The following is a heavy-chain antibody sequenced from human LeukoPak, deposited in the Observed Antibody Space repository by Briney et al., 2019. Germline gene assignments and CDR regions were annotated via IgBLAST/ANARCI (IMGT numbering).Heavy chain of an antibody. CDR1: GFTFSSYG. J-gene: IGHJ4*02. Sequence: GGSLRPSCAASGFTFSSYGMHWVRQAPGKGLEWVAFIRYDGSNKYYADSVKGRFTISRDNSKNTLYLQMNNLRAEDTAVYYCAKSPYDFWSGYYNHFDYWGQGTLVTVSS. CDR3: AKSPYDFWSGYYNHFDY. CDR2: IRYDGSNK. D-gene: IGHD3-3*01. V-gene: IGHV3-30*02.